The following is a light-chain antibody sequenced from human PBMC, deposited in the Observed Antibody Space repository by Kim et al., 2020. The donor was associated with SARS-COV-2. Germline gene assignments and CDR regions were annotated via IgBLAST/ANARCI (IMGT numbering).Light chain of an antibody. CDR3: QTEGKYPRT. J-gene: IGKJ1*01. CDR2: AAS. Sequence: DIQMTQSPSLVSASVGDRVTITCRASQAISSWLAWYQHKPEKAPRSLIYAASSLQRGVPSRFSGSGSGTDFTLTISSLQPEDFATYLCQTEGKYPRTFGQGTKVDIK. V-gene: IGKV1D-16*01. CDR1: QAISSW.